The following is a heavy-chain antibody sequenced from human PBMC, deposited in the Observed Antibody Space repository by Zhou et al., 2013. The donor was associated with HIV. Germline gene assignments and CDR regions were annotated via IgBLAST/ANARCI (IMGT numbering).Heavy chain of an antibody. D-gene: IGHD1-1*01. Sequence: QVRLVQSGAEVKKPGASVKVSCKVSGYTLTELLIHWVRQAPGGGPEWMGRFDPENRETTYAQKFQGRVIMTGDTSTDTAYIDVTSLTSDDTAVYYCAIDRVLEQRLENALAIWGQGTLVSVSS. J-gene: IGHJ3*02. CDR3: AIDRVLEQRLENALAI. V-gene: IGHV1-24*01. CDR1: GYTLTELL. CDR2: FDPENRET.